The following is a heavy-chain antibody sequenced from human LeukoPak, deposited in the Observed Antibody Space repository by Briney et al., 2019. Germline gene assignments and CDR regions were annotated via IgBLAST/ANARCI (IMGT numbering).Heavy chain of an antibody. J-gene: IGHJ4*02. CDR3: ARDTFEPLVIDF. CDR1: GFSFRRYA. Sequence: AGGSLRLAYAASGFSFRRYAMNWVRQAPGKGLEWVAYVNAESTDILYADSVRGRFTISRDNAKNSLYLQMNSLRAEDRGVYYCARDTFEPLVIDFWGQGTLVTVSS. D-gene: IGHD6-13*01. V-gene: IGHV3-21*05. CDR2: VNAESTDI.